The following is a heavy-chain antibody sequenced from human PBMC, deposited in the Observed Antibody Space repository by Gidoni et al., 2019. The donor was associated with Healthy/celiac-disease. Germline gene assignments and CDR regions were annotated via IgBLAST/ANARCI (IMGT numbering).Heavy chain of an antibody. V-gene: IGHV4-4*02. D-gene: IGHD1-26*01. CDR1: GGSISSGNW. CDR3: ARARYSGSYYYYGMDV. Sequence: QVQLQESGPGLVKPSGTLSLTCAVSGGSISSGNWWSWVRQPPGKGLEWIGEIYHSGSTNYNPSLKSRVTISGDKSKNQFSLKLSSVTAADTAVYYCARARYSGSYYYYGMDVWGQGTTVTVSS. CDR2: IYHSGST. J-gene: IGHJ6*02.